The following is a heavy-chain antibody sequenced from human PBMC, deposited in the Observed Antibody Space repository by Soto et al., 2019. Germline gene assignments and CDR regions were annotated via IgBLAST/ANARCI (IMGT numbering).Heavy chain of an antibody. CDR1: GFTFSSYG. CDR3: AKDRPLVGATRGWFDP. V-gene: IGHV3-30*18. CDR2: ISYDGSNK. J-gene: IGHJ5*02. Sequence: QVQLVESGGGVVQPGRSLRLSCAASGFTFSSYGMHWVRQAPGKGLEWVAVISYDGSNKYYADSVKGRFTISRDNSKNTLYLQMNSLRAEDTAVYYCAKDRPLVGATRGWFDPWGQGTLVTVSS. D-gene: IGHD1-26*01.